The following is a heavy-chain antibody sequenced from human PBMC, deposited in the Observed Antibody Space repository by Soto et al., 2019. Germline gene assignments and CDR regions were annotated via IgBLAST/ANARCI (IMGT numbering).Heavy chain of an antibody. D-gene: IGHD6-19*01. CDR1: GFTFSSYA. CDR2: ISYDGSNK. V-gene: IGHV3-30-3*01. J-gene: IGHJ6*02. Sequence: AGGSLRLSCAASGFTFSSYAMHWVRQAPGKGLEWVEVISYDGSNKYYADSVKGRFTISRDNSKNTLYLQMNSLRAEDTALYYCARVIAVAGPYYYYGMDVWGQGTTVTVSS. CDR3: ARVIAVAGPYYYYGMDV.